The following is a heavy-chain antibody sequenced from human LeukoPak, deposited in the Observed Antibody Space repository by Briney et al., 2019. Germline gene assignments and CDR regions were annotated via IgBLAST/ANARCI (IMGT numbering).Heavy chain of an antibody. Sequence: GGSLRLSCTASGFTFGDYAMSWVRQAPGKGLEWVGFIRSRAYGGTTEYAASVKGRFTISRDDSKTIAYLQMNGLKTEDTAVYYCTSAPYYYDSSGYYYPGHFGYWGQGTLVTVSS. D-gene: IGHD3-22*01. CDR1: GFTFGDYA. V-gene: IGHV3-49*04. CDR2: IRSRAYGGTT. J-gene: IGHJ4*02. CDR3: TSAPYYYDSSGYYYPGHFGY.